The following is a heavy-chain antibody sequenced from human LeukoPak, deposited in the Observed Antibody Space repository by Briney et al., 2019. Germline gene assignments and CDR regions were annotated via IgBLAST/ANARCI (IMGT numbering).Heavy chain of an antibody. CDR1: GFTVSSNY. Sequence: GGSLRLSCAASGFTVSSNYMSWVRQAPGKGLEWVSAISGSGGSTYYADSVKGRFTISRDNSKNTLYLQMNSLRAEDTAVYYCASWELPIRVDYWGQGTLVTVSS. CDR3: ASWELPIRVDY. J-gene: IGHJ4*02. D-gene: IGHD1-26*01. CDR2: ISGSGGST. V-gene: IGHV3-23*01.